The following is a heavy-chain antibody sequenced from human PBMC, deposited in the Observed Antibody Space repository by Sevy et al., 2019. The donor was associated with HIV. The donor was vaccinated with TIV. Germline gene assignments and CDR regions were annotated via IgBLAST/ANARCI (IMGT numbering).Heavy chain of an antibody. CDR3: AKPMTTVRTGGMDV. CDR1: GFAFSSYA. J-gene: IGHJ6*02. CDR2: ISDSGDST. V-gene: IGHV3-23*01. Sequence: GGSLRLSCAASGFAFSSYAMNWVRHTPGKGLEWVSGISDSGDSTYIADSVKGRFTISRDNSKSTLYLQMNSLRAEDTTVYYCAKPMTTVRTGGMDVWGQGTTVTVSS. D-gene: IGHD4-17*01.